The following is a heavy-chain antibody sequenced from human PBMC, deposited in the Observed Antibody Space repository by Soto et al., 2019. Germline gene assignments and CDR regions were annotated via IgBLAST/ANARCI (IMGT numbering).Heavy chain of an antibody. J-gene: IGHJ4*02. D-gene: IGHD6-13*01. V-gene: IGHV3-23*01. CDR2: ISGSGDST. CDR1: GFTFSSYA. CDR3: ARLMPDSYSSSWRTYFDY. Sequence: EVQLLESGGGLVQPGGSLRLSCAASGFTFSSYAMSWVRQAPGKGLERVSAISGSGDSTFYADSVKGRFTISRDNFKXTXSLQMNSLRAEDTAVYYCARLMPDSYSSSWRTYFDYWGQGTLVTVSS.